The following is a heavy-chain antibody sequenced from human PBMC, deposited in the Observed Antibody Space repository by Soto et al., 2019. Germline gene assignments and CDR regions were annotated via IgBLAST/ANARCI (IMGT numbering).Heavy chain of an antibody. D-gene: IGHD3-3*01. CDR3: ARGPRYYDFCSGYCLDY. CDR2: INHSGGT. V-gene: IGHV4-34*01. J-gene: IGHJ4*02. Sequence: SETLSLSCAVYGGSFSGYYWSWIRQPPGKGLEWIGEINHSGGTNYNPSLKSRVTISVDTSKNQFSLKLSSVTAADTAVYYCARGPRYYDFCSGYCLDYWGQGTLVTVSS. CDR1: GGSFSGYY.